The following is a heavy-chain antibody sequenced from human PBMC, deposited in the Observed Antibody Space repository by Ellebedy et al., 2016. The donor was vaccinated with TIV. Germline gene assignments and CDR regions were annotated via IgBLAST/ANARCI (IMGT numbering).Heavy chain of an antibody. CDR3: AKEYQYGSSGYFSCFDY. CDR1: GFTFSSYG. D-gene: IGHD3-22*01. CDR2: IYSDGST. V-gene: IGHV3-23*03. Sequence: GESLKISCAASGFTFSSYGMTWVRQAPGKGLEWVSVIYSDGSTYYGDSVKGRFTISRDNSKNTLYLQMNSLRADDTAIYYCAKEYQYGSSGYFSCFDYWGQGTLVTASS. J-gene: IGHJ4*02.